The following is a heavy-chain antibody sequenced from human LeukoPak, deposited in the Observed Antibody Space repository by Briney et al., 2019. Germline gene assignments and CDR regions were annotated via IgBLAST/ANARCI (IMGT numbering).Heavy chain of an antibody. D-gene: IGHD5-18*01. CDR2: ISAYNGNT. Sequence: ASVKVSCKASGYTFTSYGISWVRQAPGQGLEWMGWISAYNGNTNYAQKLQGRVTMTTDTSTSTAYMELRSLGSDDTAVYYCARDFRKSGYSYGTGYWGQGTLVTVSS. CDR1: GYTFTSYG. V-gene: IGHV1-18*01. CDR3: ARDFRKSGYSYGTGY. J-gene: IGHJ4*02.